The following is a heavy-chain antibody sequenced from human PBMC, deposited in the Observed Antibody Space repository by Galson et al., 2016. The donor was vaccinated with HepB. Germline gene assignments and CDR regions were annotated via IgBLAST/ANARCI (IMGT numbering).Heavy chain of an antibody. D-gene: IGHD2-15*01. CDR3: ARDIGWHRFDY. CDR1: GYTFTTYA. CDR2: INAGNGNT. Sequence: SVKVSCKASGYTFTTYAMHWVRQAPGQRLEWMGWINAGNGNTKYSQKFQGRVTITRDNAKNSLYLQMNSLRVEDTAVYYRARDIGWHRFDYWGQGTLVTVSS. V-gene: IGHV1-3*01. J-gene: IGHJ4*02.